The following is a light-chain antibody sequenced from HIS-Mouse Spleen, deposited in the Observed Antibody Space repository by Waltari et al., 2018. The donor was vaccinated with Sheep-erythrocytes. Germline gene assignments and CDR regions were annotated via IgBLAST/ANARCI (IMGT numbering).Light chain of an antibody. J-gene: IGLJ2*01. CDR3: CSYAGSSTYVV. Sequence: QSALTQPASVSGSPGQSITISCTGTSSDVGSYNLVSWYQQHPGKAPKLMIYEGSKRPSGVSNRFSGSKSGSQASLTISGLQAEDEADYYCCSYAGSSTYVVFGGGTKLTVL. CDR2: EGS. V-gene: IGLV2-23*01. CDR1: SSDVGSYNL.